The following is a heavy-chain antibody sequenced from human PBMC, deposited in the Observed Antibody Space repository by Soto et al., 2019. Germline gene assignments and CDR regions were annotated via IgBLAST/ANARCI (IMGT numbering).Heavy chain of an antibody. Sequence: QVQLVQSGAEVKKPGASVKVSCKASGYTFTSYGISWVRQAPGQGLEWMGWISAYNGNTNYAQKLQGRGTMTTDTSPSTAYIELRSLRSDDTAVDYCARDLGGSYFDYWGQGTLVTVSS. J-gene: IGHJ4*02. CDR3: ARDLGGSYFDY. CDR1: GYTFTSYG. V-gene: IGHV1-18*01. D-gene: IGHD1-26*01. CDR2: ISAYNGNT.